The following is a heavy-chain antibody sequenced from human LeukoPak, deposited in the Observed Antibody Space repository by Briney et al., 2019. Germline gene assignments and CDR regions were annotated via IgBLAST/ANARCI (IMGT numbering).Heavy chain of an antibody. D-gene: IGHD2-15*01. Sequence: PSETLSLTCAVYGGSFSGYYWSWVRQPPGKGLEWVGEINHSGSINYNPSLKSRVTISVDTSKNQFSLKLSSVTAADTAVYYCASRPFVVVVAATYDYWGQGTLVTVSS. CDR2: INHSGSI. CDR3: ASRPFVVVVAATYDY. V-gene: IGHV4-34*01. J-gene: IGHJ4*02. CDR1: GGSFSGYY.